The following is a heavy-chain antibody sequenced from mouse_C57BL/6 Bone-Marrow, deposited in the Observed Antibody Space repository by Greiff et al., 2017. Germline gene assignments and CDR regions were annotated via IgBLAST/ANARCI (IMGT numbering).Heavy chain of an antibody. Sequence: VQLKESGGDLVKPGGSLKLSCAASGFTFSSYGMSWVRRTPDKRLEWVATISSGGSYPYYPDSVKGRFTISRDNATNTLYLQMSSLKSEDTAMYYCARRGITPFAYWGQGTLVTVSA. CDR2: ISSGGSYP. CDR1: GFTFSSYG. D-gene: IGHD2-4*01. CDR3: ARRGITPFAY. V-gene: IGHV5-6*01. J-gene: IGHJ3*01.